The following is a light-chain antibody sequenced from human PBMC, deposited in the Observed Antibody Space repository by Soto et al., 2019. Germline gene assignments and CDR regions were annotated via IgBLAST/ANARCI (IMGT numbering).Light chain of an antibody. V-gene: IGKV3-11*01. J-gene: IGKJ2*01. CDR3: QQRSNWRDT. CDR1: QSVSSY. Sequence: EIVLTQSPATLSLSPGERATLSCRASQSVSSYLAWYQQKPGQAPRLLIYDASNRATGIPARFSGSGSGTDFTLTISSLEPEDFAVYSCQQRSNWRDTFGQGTKLEIK. CDR2: DAS.